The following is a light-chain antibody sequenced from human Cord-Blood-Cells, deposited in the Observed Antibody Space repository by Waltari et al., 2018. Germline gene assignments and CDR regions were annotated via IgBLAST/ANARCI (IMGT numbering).Light chain of an antibody. J-gene: IGLJ3*02. Sequence: QSVLTQPPSASGPPGQRVTTPCSGRSSNIGSNYVYWYQQLPGTAPKLLIYRNNQRPSGVPDRFSGAKSGTSASLAISGLRSEGEADYYCAAWDDSLSGPLFGGGTKLTVL. CDR2: RNN. V-gene: IGLV1-47*01. CDR1: SSNIGSNY. CDR3: AAWDDSLSGPL.